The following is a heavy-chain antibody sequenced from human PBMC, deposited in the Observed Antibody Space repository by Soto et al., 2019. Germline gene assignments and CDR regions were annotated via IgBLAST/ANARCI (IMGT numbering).Heavy chain of an antibody. CDR3: ARDKVEPAAMTNWFDP. D-gene: IGHD2-2*01. V-gene: IGHV4-31*03. J-gene: IGHJ5*02. Sequence: QVQLQESGPGLVKPSQTLSLTCTVSGGSISSGGYYWSWIRQHPGKGLEWIGYIYYSGSTYYNPSLKSRVTISVDTSKNQFSLKLSSVTAADTAVYYCARDKVEPAAMTNWFDPWGQGTLVTVSS. CDR2: IYYSGST. CDR1: GGSISSGGYY.